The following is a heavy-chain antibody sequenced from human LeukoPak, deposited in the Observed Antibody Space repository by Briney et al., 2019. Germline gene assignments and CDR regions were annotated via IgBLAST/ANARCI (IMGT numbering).Heavy chain of an antibody. D-gene: IGHD3-3*01. J-gene: IGHJ4*02. V-gene: IGHV1-18*01. CDR1: GYTFDNYG. CDR3: ARDGLRSEWSYFDY. Sequence: GASVNVSCKSSGYTFDNYGISWVRQAPGQGLEWMGWISGYNRNTKYAQRLQGRVIMTTDTSTSTVYMELRSLRSDDTAIYYCARDGLRSEWSYFDYWGQGTLVTVSS. CDR2: ISGYNRNT.